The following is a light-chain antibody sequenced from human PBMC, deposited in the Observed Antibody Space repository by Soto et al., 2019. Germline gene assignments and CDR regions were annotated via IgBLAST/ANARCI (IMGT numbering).Light chain of an antibody. J-gene: IGLJ2*01. CDR3: QSYDSSHVV. V-gene: IGLV1-40*01. CDR2: DNN. CDR1: SSNIGAGYD. Sequence: QAVVTQPPSVSGAPGQRVTISCTGSSSNIGAGYDVHWYQQLPGTAPKLLIYDNNNRPSGVPERFSGSKSGTSASLAITGLQAEDEADYFCQSYDSSHVVFGGGTQLTVL.